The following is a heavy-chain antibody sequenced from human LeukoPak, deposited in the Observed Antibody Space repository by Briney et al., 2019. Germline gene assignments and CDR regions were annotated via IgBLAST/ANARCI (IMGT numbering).Heavy chain of an antibody. D-gene: IGHD6-13*01. V-gene: IGHV4-4*07. J-gene: IGHJ4*02. CDR2: IYTSGST. CDR3: ARYSSSGRWLDY. Sequence: SETLSLTCTVSGGSISSYYWSWIRQPAGKGLEWIGRIYTSGSTNYNPSLKSRVTMSVGTSKIQFSLKLSSVTAADTAVYYCARYSSSGRWLDYWGQGTLVSVSS. CDR1: GGSISSYY.